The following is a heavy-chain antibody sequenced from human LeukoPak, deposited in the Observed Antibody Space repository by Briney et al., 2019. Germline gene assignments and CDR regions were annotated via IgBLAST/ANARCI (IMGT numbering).Heavy chain of an antibody. J-gene: IGHJ5*02. D-gene: IGHD1-26*01. V-gene: IGHV3-74*01. Sequence: GGSLRVSCAASGFTFSSYWMHWVRQARGKGLVWVSRINSDGSSTSYADSVKGRFTISRDNAKNTLYLQMNSLRAEDTAVYYCANSGSYPNWFDPWGQGTLVTVSS. CDR2: INSDGSST. CDR1: GFTFSSYW. CDR3: ANSGSYPNWFDP.